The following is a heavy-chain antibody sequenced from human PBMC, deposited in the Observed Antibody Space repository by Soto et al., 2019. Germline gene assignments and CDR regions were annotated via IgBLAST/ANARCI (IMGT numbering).Heavy chain of an antibody. V-gene: IGHV4-39*01. Sequence: SETLSLTCTVSGGSISSSSYYWGWIRQPPGKGLEWIGSIYYSGSTYYNPSLKSRVTISVDTSKNQFSLKLSSVTAADTAVYYCARSPPRLLEPPSFDYWGQGTLVTVSS. J-gene: IGHJ4*02. CDR3: ARSPPRLLEPPSFDY. CDR1: GGSISSSSYY. CDR2: IYYSGST. D-gene: IGHD2-15*01.